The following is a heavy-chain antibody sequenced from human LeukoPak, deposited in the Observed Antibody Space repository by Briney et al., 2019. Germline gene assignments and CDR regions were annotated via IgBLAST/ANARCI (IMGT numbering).Heavy chain of an antibody. CDR3: AKATRPADSSSNYVDFDC. D-gene: IGHD6-13*01. Sequence: GGSLRLSCAASGFTFSSYAMTWVRQAPGKGLEWVSAIGDSTYSADSVKGRFTISRDNSKNTLYLQMNSLRVDDTAVYYCAKATRPADSSSNYVDFDCWGQGTRVTVSS. CDR1: GFTFSSYA. CDR2: IGDST. V-gene: IGHV3-23*01. J-gene: IGHJ4*02.